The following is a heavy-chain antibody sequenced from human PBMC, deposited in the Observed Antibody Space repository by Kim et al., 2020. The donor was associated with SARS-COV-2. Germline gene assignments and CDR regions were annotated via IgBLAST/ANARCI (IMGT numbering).Heavy chain of an antibody. CDR1: GFTFSSYA. CDR2: ISGSGGST. J-gene: IGHJ4*02. CDR3: AKDRTALLWFGETYYFDY. Sequence: GGSLRLSCAASGFTFSSYAMSWVRQAPGKGLEWVSAISGSGGSTYYADSVKGRFTISRDNSKNTLYLQMNSLRAEDTAVYYCAKDRTALLWFGETYYFDYWASGPWSPSPQ. D-gene: IGHD3-10*01. V-gene: IGHV3-23*01.